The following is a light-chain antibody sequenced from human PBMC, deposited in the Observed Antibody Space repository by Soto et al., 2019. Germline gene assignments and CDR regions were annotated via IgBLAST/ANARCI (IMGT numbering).Light chain of an antibody. CDR1: QSVSNN. V-gene: IGKV3-15*01. CDR3: QQYNNWWT. CDR2: RAS. J-gene: IGKJ1*01. Sequence: EIVMTQSPATLSVSPGERATLSCRASQSVSNNLARYQKKPGQAPRLLIYRASTRATGIPARFSGSGSGTEFTLTISSLQSEDFAFYYCQQYNNWWTFGQGTRVDIK.